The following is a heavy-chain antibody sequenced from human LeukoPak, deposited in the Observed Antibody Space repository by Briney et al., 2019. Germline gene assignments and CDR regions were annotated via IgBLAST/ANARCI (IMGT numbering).Heavy chain of an antibody. D-gene: IGHD5-12*01. CDR1: GGSISSSSYY. V-gene: IGHV4-39*07. J-gene: IGHJ6*03. Sequence: SETLSLTCTVSGGSISSSSYYWGWIRQPPGKGLEWIGSIYYSGSTYYNPSLKSRVTISVDTSKNQFSLKLSSLTAADPAVYYYSRGYDDENNYYYYMDVWGKGTTVTVSS. CDR3: SRGYDDENNYYYYMDV. CDR2: IYYSGST.